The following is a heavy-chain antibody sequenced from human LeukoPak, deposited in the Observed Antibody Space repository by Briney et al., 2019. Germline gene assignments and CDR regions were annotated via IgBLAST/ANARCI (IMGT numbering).Heavy chain of an antibody. CDR2: INHSGST. CDR3: ARVRAARPRWFDP. D-gene: IGHD6-6*01. V-gene: IGHV4-34*01. CDR1: GGSFSGYY. J-gene: IGHJ5*02. Sequence: NPSETLSLTCAVYGGSFSGYYWSWIRQPPGKGLEWIGEINHSGSTNYNPSLKSRVTISVDTSKNQFSLKLSSVTAAGTAVYYCARVRAARPRWFDPWGQGTLVTVSS.